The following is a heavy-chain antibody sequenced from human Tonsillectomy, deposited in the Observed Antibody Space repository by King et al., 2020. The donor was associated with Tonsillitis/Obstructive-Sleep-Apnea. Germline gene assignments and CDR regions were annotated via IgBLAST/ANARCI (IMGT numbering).Heavy chain of an antibody. CDR2: LSGSSSNS. CDR1: GFTFSDHY. J-gene: IGHJ5*02. D-gene: IGHD4-17*01. V-gene: IGHV3-11*05. Sequence: VQLVESGGGLVKPGGSLRLSCVASGFTFSDHYMSWIRQAPGGGLEWISFLSGSSSNSNYADSVKGRCTISRDNTKNLLYLEIHSLRADDTAVYYCARTKGFDNGAWFDPWGRGSLVTVSS. CDR3: ARTKGFDNGAWFDP.